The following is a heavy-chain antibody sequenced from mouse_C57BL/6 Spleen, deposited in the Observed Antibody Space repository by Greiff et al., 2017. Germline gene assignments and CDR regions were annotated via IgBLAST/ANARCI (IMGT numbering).Heavy chain of an antibody. D-gene: IGHD1-1*01. CDR1: GYAFSSYW. CDR3: SRHGASRWSFDG. CDR2: IYPGGGDT. J-gene: IGHJ1*01. Sequence: QVQLQQSGAELVKPGASVKISCKASGYAFSSYWMNWVKQRPGQGLEWIGQIYPGGGDTNYNGKFKGKATLTADKSSSTAYMQLRSLPSEDSAVYFCSRHGASRWSFDGWGPGTTVTVSS. V-gene: IGHV1-80*01.